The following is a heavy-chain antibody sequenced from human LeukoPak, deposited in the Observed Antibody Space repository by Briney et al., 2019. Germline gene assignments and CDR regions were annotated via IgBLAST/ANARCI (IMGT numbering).Heavy chain of an antibody. J-gene: IGHJ4*02. CDR2: IYYSGST. V-gene: IGHV4-31*03. D-gene: IGHD3-22*01. CDR3: ARSPYYDSSGCDY. CDR1: GGSISSGGYY. Sequence: SQALSLTCTVSGGSISSGGYYWSWIRQHPGKGLEWIGYIYYSGSTYYNPSLKSRVTISVDTSKNQFSLKLSSVTAADTAVYYCARSPYYDSSGCDYWGQGTLVTVSS.